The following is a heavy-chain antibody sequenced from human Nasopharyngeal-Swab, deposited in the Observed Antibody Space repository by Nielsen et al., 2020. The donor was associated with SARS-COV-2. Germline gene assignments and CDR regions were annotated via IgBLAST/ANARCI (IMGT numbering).Heavy chain of an antibody. CDR2: IIPIFGTA. D-gene: IGHD6-6*01. V-gene: IGHV1-69*13. CDR3: ASGLSIAARQVYHYYGMDV. J-gene: IGHJ6*02. Sequence: SVKVSCKASGGTFSSYAISWVRQAPRQGLEWMGGIIPIFGTANYAQKFQGRVTITADESTSTAYMELSSLRSEDTAVYYCASGLSIAARQVYHYYGMDVWGQGTTVTVSS. CDR1: GGTFSSYA.